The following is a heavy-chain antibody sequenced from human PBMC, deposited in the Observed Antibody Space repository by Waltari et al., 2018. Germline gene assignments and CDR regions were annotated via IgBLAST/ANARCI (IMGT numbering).Heavy chain of an antibody. J-gene: IGHJ5*02. Sequence: QVQLQQWGAGLLKPSETLSLTCAVYGGSFSGYYWSWIRKPPGKGLEWIGEINHSGSTNYNPSLKSRVTISVDTSKNQFSLKLSSVTAADTAVYYCARGSPTTVTTEGYWFDPWGQGTLVTVSS. CDR2: INHSGST. CDR3: ARGSPTTVTTEGYWFDP. D-gene: IGHD4-4*01. CDR1: GGSFSGYY. V-gene: IGHV4-34*01.